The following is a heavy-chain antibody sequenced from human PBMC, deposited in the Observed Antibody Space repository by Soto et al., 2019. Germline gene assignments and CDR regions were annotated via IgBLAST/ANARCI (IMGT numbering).Heavy chain of an antibody. J-gene: IGHJ4*02. CDR1: DGSISSSSYY. V-gene: IGHV4-39*01. CDR3: ARHTPHHYYGSGSHFDY. Sequence: QLQLQESGPGLVKPSETLSLTCTVSDGSISSSSYYWGWIRQPPGKGLEWIGSIYYSGSTYYNPSLKSRVTISVDTSKNQFSLKLSSVTAADTAVYYCARHTPHHYYGSGSHFDYWGQGTLVTVSS. D-gene: IGHD3-10*01. CDR2: IYYSGST.